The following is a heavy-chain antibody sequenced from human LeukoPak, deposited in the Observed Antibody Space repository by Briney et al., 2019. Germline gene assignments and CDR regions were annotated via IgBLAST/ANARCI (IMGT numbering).Heavy chain of an antibody. CDR2: ISSSGSTI. J-gene: IGHJ4*02. CDR1: GFTFSSYE. Sequence: GGSLRLSCAASGFTFSSYEMIWVRQAPGKGLEWVSYISSSGSTIYYADSVKGRFTISRDNAKNSLYLQMNSLRAEDTAVYYCARGEPLGYYGSGSYYPDYWGQGTLVTVSS. V-gene: IGHV3-48*03. D-gene: IGHD3-10*01. CDR3: ARGEPLGYYGSGSYYPDY.